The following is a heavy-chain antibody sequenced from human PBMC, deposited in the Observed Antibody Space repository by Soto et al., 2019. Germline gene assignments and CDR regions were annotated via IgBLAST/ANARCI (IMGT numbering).Heavy chain of an antibody. CDR2: IYYSENT. CDR1: GDSISSSSNH. Sequence: QLQLQESGPGLVKPSETLSLTCTVSGDSISSSSNHWGWIRQPPGKGLEWIGNIYYSENTYYNPSLKSRVTISVDTTKNQFSLRLTSVTAADTAVYYCATHPPYGPLAYWGQGTLVTVSS. D-gene: IGHD4-17*01. CDR3: ATHPPYGPLAY. V-gene: IGHV4-39*01. J-gene: IGHJ4*02.